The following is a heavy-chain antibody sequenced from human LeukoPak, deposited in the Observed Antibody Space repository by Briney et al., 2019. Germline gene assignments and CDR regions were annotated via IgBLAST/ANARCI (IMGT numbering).Heavy chain of an antibody. CDR2: IYTSGST. V-gene: IGHV4-4*07. Sequence: SETLSLTCTVSGGPISSYYLSWIRQPAGKGLEWIGRIYTSGSTNYNPSLKSRVTMSVDTSKNQFSLKLSSVTAADTAVYYCASEKPEKLYFDYWGQGTLVTVSS. CDR1: GGPISSYY. CDR3: ASEKPEKLYFDY. J-gene: IGHJ4*02.